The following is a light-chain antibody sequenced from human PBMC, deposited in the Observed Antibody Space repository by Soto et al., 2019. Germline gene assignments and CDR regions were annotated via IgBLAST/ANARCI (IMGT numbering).Light chain of an antibody. CDR2: GNS. J-gene: IGLJ1*01. Sequence: QPVLTQPPSVSGAPGQRVTISCTGSSSNIGAGYDVHWYQQLPGTAPKLLIYGNSTRPSGVPDRFSGSKSGTSASLAITGLQAEDEADYYCQSCDTSLSGSYVFGTGTKLTVL. V-gene: IGLV1-40*01. CDR1: SSNIGAGYD. CDR3: QSCDTSLSGSYV.